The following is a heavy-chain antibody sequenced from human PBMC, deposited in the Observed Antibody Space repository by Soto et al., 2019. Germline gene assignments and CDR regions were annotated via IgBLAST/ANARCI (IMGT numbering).Heavy chain of an antibody. CDR1: GFTFSSCG. J-gene: IGHJ3*02. D-gene: IGHD6-13*01. Sequence: EVQLLESGGGFVQPGGSLRLSCAASGFTFSSCGMNWFRQAPGKGLEWVSGITGSGGGTYYADSVKGRFTISRDNSKNTLYLHMSILRAEDTAVYYCARAGVAITATSTAFDIWGQGTMVTVSS. CDR2: ITGSGGGT. V-gene: IGHV3-23*01. CDR3: ARAGVAITATSTAFDI.